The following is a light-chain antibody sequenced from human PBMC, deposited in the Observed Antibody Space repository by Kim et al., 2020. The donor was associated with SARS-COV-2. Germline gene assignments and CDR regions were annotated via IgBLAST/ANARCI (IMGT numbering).Light chain of an antibody. Sequence: QSALTQPASVSGSPGQSITISCTGTSSDVGGYNYVSWYQQHPGKAPKLMVYDVSNRPSGASDRFSGSKSGNTASLTISGLQAEDEADYYCSSYTGSSTLVFGGGTKLTVL. V-gene: IGLV2-14*03. CDR1: SSDVGGYNY. CDR2: DVS. CDR3: SSYTGSSTLV. J-gene: IGLJ2*01.